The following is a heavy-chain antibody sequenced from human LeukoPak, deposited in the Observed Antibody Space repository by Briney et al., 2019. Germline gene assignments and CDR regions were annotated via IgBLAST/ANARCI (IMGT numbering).Heavy chain of an antibody. Sequence: PGRSLRLSCEASGFNFEMFGMHWVRQAPGKGLEWVAASSYNVINEYYADSVKGRFTVSRDNSKNTLYLRMTSLRAEDTAVYYCARDLNDYGGNQRFDYWGQGTLVTVSS. CDR3: ARDLNDYGGNQRFDY. CDR2: SSYNVINE. D-gene: IGHD4-23*01. CDR1: GFNFEMFG. V-gene: IGHV3-33*08. J-gene: IGHJ4*02.